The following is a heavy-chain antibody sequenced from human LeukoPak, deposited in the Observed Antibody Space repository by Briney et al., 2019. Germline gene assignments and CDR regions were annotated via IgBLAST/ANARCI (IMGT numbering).Heavy chain of an antibody. V-gene: IGHV4-39*01. CDR1: GGSISSSSYS. Sequence: PSETLSLTCTVSGGSISSSSYSWGWIRQPPGKGLEWIGSIYYSGSTYYNPSLKSRVTISVDTSKNQFSLKLSSVTAADTAVYYCARPYSSPYYFDYWGQGTLVTVSS. D-gene: IGHD6-13*01. CDR2: IYYSGST. CDR3: ARPYSSPYYFDY. J-gene: IGHJ4*02.